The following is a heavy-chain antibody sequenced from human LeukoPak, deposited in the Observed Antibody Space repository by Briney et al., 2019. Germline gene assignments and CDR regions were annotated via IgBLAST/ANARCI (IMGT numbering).Heavy chain of an antibody. J-gene: IGHJ5*02. CDR2: ISSPSSTI. CDR3: ARGKRYSSSWFYNRFDP. CDR1: GFSFSTYT. Sequence: GGSLRLSCAASGFSFSTYTMNWVRQAPGKGLEWVSYISSPSSTIYYADSVKGRFTISRDNTKNSLYLQMDSLRDEDTAVYYCARGKRYSSSWFYNRFDPWGQGTLVTVSS. D-gene: IGHD6-13*01. V-gene: IGHV3-48*02.